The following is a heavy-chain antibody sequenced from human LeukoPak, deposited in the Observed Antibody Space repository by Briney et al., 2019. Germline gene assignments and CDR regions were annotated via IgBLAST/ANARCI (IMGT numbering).Heavy chain of an antibody. V-gene: IGHV6-1*01. J-gene: IGHJ5*02. CDR2: TYYRSTWYN. CDR1: GDSVSSNSVT. Sequence: SQTLSLTCAISGDSVSSNSVTWNWIRQTPSKGLEWLGRTYYRSTWYNDYAVSVRGRITVNPDTSKNQFSLHLNSVTPEDTAVYYCARRLTQYDCFDPWGQGILVTVSS. D-gene: IGHD2-2*01. CDR3: ARRLTQYDCFDP.